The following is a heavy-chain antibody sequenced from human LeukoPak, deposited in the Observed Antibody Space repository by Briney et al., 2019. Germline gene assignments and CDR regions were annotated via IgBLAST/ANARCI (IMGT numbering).Heavy chain of an antibody. V-gene: IGHV3-48*03. J-gene: IGHJ4*02. D-gene: IGHD5-12*01. CDR1: GFSFSSYE. CDR3: AINGGGDSGYGNFDY. Sequence: GGSLRLSCAASGFSFSSYEMNWVRQAPGKGLEWISYISASGTLTHYADSVEGRFTISRDNAKNSLYLQMNSLRAEDTAFYYCAINGGGDSGYGNFDYWGQGTLVTVSS. CDR2: ISASGTLT.